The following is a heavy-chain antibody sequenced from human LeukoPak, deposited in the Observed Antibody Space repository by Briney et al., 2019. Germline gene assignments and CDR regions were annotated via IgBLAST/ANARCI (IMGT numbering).Heavy chain of an antibody. CDR3: ARTPQGDNYFDY. CDR1: GGSFNNYY. V-gene: IGHV4-4*07. CDR2: IYSSGKT. D-gene: IGHD3-9*01. Sequence: RPSETLSLTCTVSGGSFNNYYWTWIRQPAGKGLEWIGRIYSSGKTNYNPSLKSRVTMSVDTSNNRLSLMMTSVTAADTAVFYCARTPQGDNYFDYWGQGHLVTVSS. J-gene: IGHJ4*02.